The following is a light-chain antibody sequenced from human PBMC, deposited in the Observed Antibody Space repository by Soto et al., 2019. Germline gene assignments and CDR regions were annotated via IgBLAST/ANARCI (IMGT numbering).Light chain of an antibody. V-gene: IGKV3-20*01. CDR2: GAA. CDR1: QSISSSY. CDR3: HQYGTSPWT. J-gene: IGKJ1*01. Sequence: EIVLTQSPGTLSLSPGEGATLSCRASQSISSSYLAWYQQKPGQAPRLLIYGAASRAVGIPDNFSGSGSGTDFTLTISILEPEDFAVYYCHQYGTSPWTFGQGTKVEIK.